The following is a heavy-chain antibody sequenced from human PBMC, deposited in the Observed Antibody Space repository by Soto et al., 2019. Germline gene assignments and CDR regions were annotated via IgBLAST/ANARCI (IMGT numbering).Heavy chain of an antibody. CDR2: ISWNSGTI. D-gene: IGHD2-8*02. V-gene: IGHV3-9*01. CDR1: GFIFNTYD. J-gene: IGHJ6*02. CDR3: AKSTGGTANGMDV. Sequence: GGSLRLSCAASGFIFNTYDMHWVRQAPGKGLEWVSGISWNSGTIGYADSVKGRFTISRDNAKNSLYLQMSSLRAEDTALYYCAKSTGGTANGMDVWGQGTTVTVSS.